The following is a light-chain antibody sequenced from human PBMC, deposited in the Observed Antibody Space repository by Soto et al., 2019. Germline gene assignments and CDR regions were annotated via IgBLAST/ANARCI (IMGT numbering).Light chain of an antibody. CDR2: DNY. CDR1: SSNIGSNY. V-gene: IGLV1-51*01. CDR3: DSWDNSLSVVL. J-gene: IGLJ2*01. Sequence: QSVLTQPPSVSAAPGQRVTISCSGSSSNIGSNYVSWYQQLPGTAPKLLIYDNYKRPSGIPDRFSGSTSGTSATLAIAELQTGDEADYYCDSWDNSLSVVLFGGGTKLTVL.